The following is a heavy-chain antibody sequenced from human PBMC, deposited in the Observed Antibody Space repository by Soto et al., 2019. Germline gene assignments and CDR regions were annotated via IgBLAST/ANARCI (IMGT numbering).Heavy chain of an antibody. CDR1: GFSFSNYW. CDR3: ARVPIYGNMWFDS. Sequence: PGGSLRLSCVGSGFSFSNYWMNWVRQAPGKGLEWVASIEDDGSDKYYVDSVKGRFTISRDNAKNSLYLQMNSLRAEDTSVYYCARVPIYGNMWFDSWGQGTLVTVSS. CDR2: IEDDGSDK. D-gene: IGHD3-10*01. J-gene: IGHJ5*01. V-gene: IGHV3-7*01.